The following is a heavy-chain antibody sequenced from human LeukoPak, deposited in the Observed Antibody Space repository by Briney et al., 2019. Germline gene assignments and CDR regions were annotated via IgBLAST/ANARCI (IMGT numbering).Heavy chain of an antibody. Sequence: TGGSLRLSCAASGFTVSSNYMSWVRQAPGKGLEWVSVIYSGGSTYYADSVKGRFTISRDNSKNTLYLQMNSLRAEDTAVYYFARDKVPENFHILACFYQYYFGKGGWGKGTTVTVSS. V-gene: IGHV3-53*01. CDR1: GFTVSSNY. D-gene: IGHD3-9*01. CDR3: ARDKVPENFHILACFYQYYFGKGG. CDR2: IYSGGST. J-gene: IGHJ6*04.